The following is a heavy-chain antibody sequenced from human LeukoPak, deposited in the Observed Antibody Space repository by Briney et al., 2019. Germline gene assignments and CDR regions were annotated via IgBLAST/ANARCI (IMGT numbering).Heavy chain of an antibody. D-gene: IGHD6-13*01. J-gene: IGHJ4*02. CDR2: IKQDGSEK. CDR1: GFTFSSYW. V-gene: IGHV3-7*03. CDR3: ARDGPAAGLYFDY. Sequence: GGSLRLSCAASGFTFSSYWMNWVRQAPGKGLGWVASIKQDGSEKYYVDSVKGRFTISRDNAKNSLYLQMNSLRAEDTAIYYCARDGPAAGLYFDYWGQGTLVTVSS.